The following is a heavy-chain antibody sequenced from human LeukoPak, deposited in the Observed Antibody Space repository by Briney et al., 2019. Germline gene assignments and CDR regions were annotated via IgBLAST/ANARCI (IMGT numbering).Heavy chain of an antibody. CDR2: ISAYNGNT. J-gene: IGHJ6*02. D-gene: IGHD2-2*01. CDR3: ARGDLYCSSTSCYYYYGMDV. Sequence: ASVNVSCKASGYTLTSYGISWVRQARGQGLEWMGWISAYNGNTNYAQKFQGRVTMTTDTSTSTAYMELRSLRSDDTAVYYCARGDLYCSSTSCYYYYGMDVWGQGTTVTVSS. V-gene: IGHV1-18*01. CDR1: GYTLTSYG.